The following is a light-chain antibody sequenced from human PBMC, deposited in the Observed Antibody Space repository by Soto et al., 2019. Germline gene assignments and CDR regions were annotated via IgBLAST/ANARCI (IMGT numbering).Light chain of an antibody. CDR3: AAWDASLSACV. V-gene: IGLV1-47*02. CDR1: DSNIGSNS. Sequence: QSVLTQPPSASGTAGQGVTISCSGGDSNIGSNSVYWYQHLPRTAPKLLIYYNNQQPSGVPDRFAGSRSGTSASLAIVGLRSEDEAVYYCAAWDASLSACVFGNGTKLTVL. CDR2: YNN. J-gene: IGLJ1*01.